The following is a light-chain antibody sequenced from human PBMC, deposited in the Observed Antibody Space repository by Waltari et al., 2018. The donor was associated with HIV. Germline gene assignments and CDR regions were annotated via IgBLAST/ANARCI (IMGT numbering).Light chain of an antibody. V-gene: IGLV1-51*01. CDR2: DNN. Sequence: QSMLTQPPSVSAAPGQKVTISCPGSSPTIGNNYVSCYQHLPGTAPKLLIYDNNKRPSGIPDRFSGSKSGTSATLGITGLQTGDEADYYCGTWDSSLSPFWVFGGGTKLTVL. J-gene: IGLJ3*02. CDR3: GTWDSSLSPFWV. CDR1: SPTIGNNY.